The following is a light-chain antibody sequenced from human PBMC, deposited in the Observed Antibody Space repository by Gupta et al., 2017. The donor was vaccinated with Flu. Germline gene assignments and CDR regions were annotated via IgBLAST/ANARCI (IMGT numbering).Light chain of an antibody. CDR3: QQEDSSPNT. V-gene: IGKV4-1*01. Sequence: DIVMTQSPDSLAVSLGERATINCKSSQSGLNSSNNKNYLAWYQQKPGQPPKLVIFWASSQEAGVPDRFSGSGSGTDFTLTINSLQAEDVAIYYCQQEDSSPNTFGQGTKLEIK. CDR1: QSGLNSSNNKNY. J-gene: IGKJ2*01. CDR2: WAS.